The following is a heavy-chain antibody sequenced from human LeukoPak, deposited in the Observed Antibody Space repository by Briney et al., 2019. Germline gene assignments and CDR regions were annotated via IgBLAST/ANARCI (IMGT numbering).Heavy chain of an antibody. CDR2: INQDAGTT. Sequence: PGGSLRLSCVASGFSFTSYWMSWVRQAPGKDLEFVANINQDAGTTNYVDSVKGRFTISRDNAENSLYLQMNSLRAEDTAVYYCARDLGYDSSGGTDYWGQGTLVTVSS. V-gene: IGHV3-7*01. D-gene: IGHD3-22*01. J-gene: IGHJ4*02. CDR1: GFSFTSYW. CDR3: ARDLGYDSSGGTDY.